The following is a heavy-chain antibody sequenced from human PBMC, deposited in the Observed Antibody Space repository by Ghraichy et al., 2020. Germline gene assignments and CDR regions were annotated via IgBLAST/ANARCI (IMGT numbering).Heavy chain of an antibody. V-gene: IGHV4-30-2*01. CDR3: ARGLVYRRSWPLNY. J-gene: IGHJ4*02. Sequence: SETLSLTCAVSGGSISSGGYSWSWIRQPPGKGLEWIGYIYHSGSTYYNPSLKSRVTISVDTSKNQFSLKLSSVTAADTAVYYCARGLVYRRSWPLNYWGQGTLVTVSS. CDR1: GGSISSGGYS. CDR2: IYHSGST. D-gene: IGHD6-13*01.